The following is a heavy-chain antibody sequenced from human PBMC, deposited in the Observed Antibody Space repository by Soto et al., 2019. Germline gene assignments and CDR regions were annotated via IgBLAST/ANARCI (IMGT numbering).Heavy chain of an antibody. D-gene: IGHD2-15*01. Sequence: GGSLRLSCAASGFTVSSNYMSWVRQAPGKGLEWVSVIYSGGSTYYADSVKGRFTISRDNSKNTLYLQMNSLRAEDTAVYYCARAQERYCSGGSCLNHFDIWGQGTMVTVSS. CDR3: ARAQERYCSGGSCLNHFDI. V-gene: IGHV3-53*01. J-gene: IGHJ3*02. CDR1: GFTVSSNY. CDR2: IYSGGST.